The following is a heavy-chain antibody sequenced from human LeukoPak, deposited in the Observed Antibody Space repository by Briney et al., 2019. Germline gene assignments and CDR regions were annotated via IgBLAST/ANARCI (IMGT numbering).Heavy chain of an antibody. Sequence: QPGGSLRLSCAASGFTFSSFAMHWVRQAPGKGLEWVSAISGSGGSTYYADSVKGRFTISRDNSKNTLYLQMNSLRAEDTAVYYCATSTAAAGFDPWGQGTLVTVSS. CDR1: GFTFSSFA. CDR3: ATSTAAAGFDP. V-gene: IGHV3-23*01. J-gene: IGHJ5*02. CDR2: ISGSGGST. D-gene: IGHD6-13*01.